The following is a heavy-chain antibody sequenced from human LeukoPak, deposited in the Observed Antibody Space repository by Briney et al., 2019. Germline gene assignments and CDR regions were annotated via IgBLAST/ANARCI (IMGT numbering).Heavy chain of an antibody. J-gene: IGHJ4*02. CDR1: GGSISSSNW. Sequence: SETLSLTCAVSGGSISSSNWWSWVRQPPGKGLEWIGEIYHSGSTNYNPSLRSRVTISVDTSKNQFSLKLSSVTAADTAVYYCARGTYTGYIVVPDYWGQGTLVTVSS. D-gene: IGHD2-21*01. V-gene: IGHV4-4*02. CDR3: ARGTYTGYIVVPDY. CDR2: IYHSGST.